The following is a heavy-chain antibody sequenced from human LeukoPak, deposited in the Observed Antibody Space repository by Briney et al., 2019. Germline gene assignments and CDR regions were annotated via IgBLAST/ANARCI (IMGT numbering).Heavy chain of an antibody. D-gene: IGHD4-17*01. J-gene: IGHJ4*02. V-gene: IGHV1-2*02. CDR2: INPISGGA. CDR3: ARDGDYGDYSVY. CDR1: GYTFTGYY. Sequence: GASVKVSCKASGYTFTGYYMHWVRQAPGQGLEWMGWINPISGGANYAQKFQGRVTMTRDTSITTAYMELRSLRSDDTAVYYRARDGDYGDYSVYWGQGTLVTVSS.